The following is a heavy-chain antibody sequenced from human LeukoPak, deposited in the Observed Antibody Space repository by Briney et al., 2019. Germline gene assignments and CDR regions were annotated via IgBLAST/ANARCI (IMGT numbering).Heavy chain of an antibody. V-gene: IGHV4-59*11. CDR3: ARGLLSGWYGNWFDP. CDR2: IYYSGST. J-gene: IGHJ5*02. CDR1: GGSISSHY. Sequence: SETLSLTCTVSGGSISSHYWSWIRQPPGKGLEWIGYIYYSGSTNYNPSLKSRVTISVDTSKNQFSLKLSSVTAADTAGYYCARGLLSGWYGNWFDPWGQGTLVTVSS. D-gene: IGHD6-19*01.